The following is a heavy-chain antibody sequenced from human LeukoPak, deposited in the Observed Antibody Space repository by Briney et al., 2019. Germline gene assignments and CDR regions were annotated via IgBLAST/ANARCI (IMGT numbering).Heavy chain of an antibody. Sequence: ASPKLSCKPSEYTSSNDYLNSVRRAPGPRLRWLGVINTYGSTTYAKQFLGRLTMTRDTSTSTVYMELSSLRSEDTAVYYCARTRGSTTGKHFDYWGQGMLVTVSS. CDR2: INTYGST. V-gene: IGHV1-46*01. D-gene: IGHD4-17*01. J-gene: IGHJ4*02. CDR3: ARTRGSTTGKHFDY. CDR1: EYTSSNDY.